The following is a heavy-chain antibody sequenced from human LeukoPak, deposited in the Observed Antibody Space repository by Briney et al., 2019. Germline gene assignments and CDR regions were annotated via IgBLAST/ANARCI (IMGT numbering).Heavy chain of an antibody. CDR1: GFTVSSNY. CDR2: IYSGGST. CDR3: ARVLDTARTYYFDY. V-gene: IGHV3-53*01. D-gene: IGHD5-18*01. J-gene: IGHJ4*02. Sequence: GGSLRLSCAASGFTVSSNYMSWVRQAPGKGLEWVSVIYSGGSTYYADSVEGRFTVSRDNSKNTLYLQMNSLRAEDTAVYYCARVLDTARTYYFDYWGQGTLVTVSS.